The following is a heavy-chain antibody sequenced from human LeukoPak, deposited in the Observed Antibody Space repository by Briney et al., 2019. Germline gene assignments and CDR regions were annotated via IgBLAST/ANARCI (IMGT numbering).Heavy chain of an antibody. Sequence: SGGSLRLSCAASGFTFSSYGMHWVRQAPGKGLEWVAVIWYGGSNKYYADSVKGRFTISRDNSKNTLYLQVNSLRAEDTAVYYCAKEEGFGYFDYWGQGTLVTVSS. D-gene: IGHD3-10*01. CDR3: AKEEGFGYFDY. J-gene: IGHJ4*02. CDR2: IWYGGSNK. V-gene: IGHV3-30*02. CDR1: GFTFSSYG.